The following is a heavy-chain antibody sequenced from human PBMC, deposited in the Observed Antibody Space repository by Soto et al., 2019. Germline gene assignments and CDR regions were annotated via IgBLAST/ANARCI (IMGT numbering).Heavy chain of an antibody. CDR1: GGTFSSYA. V-gene: IGHV1-69*06. Sequence: QVQLVQSGAEVKKPGSSVKVSCKASGGTFSSYAISWVRQAPGQGLEWMGGIIPIFGTANYAQKFQGRVTITADKSTSTAYMELSSLRSEATAVYYCARVGVHFRYYYYGMDVWGQGTTVTVSS. CDR2: IIPIFGTA. D-gene: IGHD3-10*01. CDR3: ARVGVHFRYYYYGMDV. J-gene: IGHJ6*02.